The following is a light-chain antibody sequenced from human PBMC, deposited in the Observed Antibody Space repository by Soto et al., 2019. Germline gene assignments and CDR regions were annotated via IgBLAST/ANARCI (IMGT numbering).Light chain of an antibody. CDR1: QSIRSH. CDR2: TAF. CDR3: QQSYLTPLT. J-gene: IGKJ4*01. Sequence: DIQLTQSPSSLSASVGDRVTITCRASQSIRSHLNWYQQKPGKAPKVIIYTAFTLQGGVPSRFSGSGSETVFTLTICRLQPEDFATYYCQQSYLTPLTVGEGTKVEIK. V-gene: IGKV1-39*01.